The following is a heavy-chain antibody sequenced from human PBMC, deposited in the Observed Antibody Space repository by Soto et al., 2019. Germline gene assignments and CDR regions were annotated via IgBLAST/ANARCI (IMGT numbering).Heavy chain of an antibody. V-gene: IGHV3-9*01. D-gene: IGHD3-16*02. J-gene: IGHJ4*02. CDR1: GFTFDDHG. CDR3: VRGTSYGWQLQEL. CDR2: ISWNSGSI. Sequence: PGGSLRLSCVASGFTFDDHGMHWVRLIPGRGLEWVSGISWNSGSIGYAESVKGRFTIFRDNAKNSLYLEMNSLRQEDTALYYGVRGTSYGWQLQELWGQGVQVTVS.